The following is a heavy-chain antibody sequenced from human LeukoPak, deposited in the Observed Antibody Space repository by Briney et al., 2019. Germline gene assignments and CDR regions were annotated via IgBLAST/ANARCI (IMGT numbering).Heavy chain of an antibody. V-gene: IGHV3-21*01. J-gene: IGHJ4*02. CDR3: ARDSIAARRMDY. CDR1: GFTFSSYS. D-gene: IGHD6-6*01. Sequence: GGSLRLSCAASGFTFSSYSMNWVRQAPGKGLEWVSSISSSSSHTYYADSVQGRFTIARDNAKNSLYLQMNSLTAEDTAVYYCARDSIAARRMDYWGQGKLVTVSS. CDR2: ISSSSSHT.